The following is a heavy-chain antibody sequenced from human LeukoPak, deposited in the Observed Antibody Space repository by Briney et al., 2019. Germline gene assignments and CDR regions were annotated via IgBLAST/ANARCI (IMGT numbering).Heavy chain of an antibody. CDR2: ISSSSSYI. J-gene: IGHJ4*02. CDR3: ARSRGVTMVRGVINMAGSFDY. D-gene: IGHD3-10*01. CDR1: GFTFSSYS. Sequence: GGSLRLSCAASGFTFSSYSMNWVRQAPGKGLEWVSSISSSSSYIYYADSVKGRFTISRDNAKNSLYLQMNSLRAEDTAVYYCARSRGVTMVRGVINMAGSFDYWGQGTLVTVSS. V-gene: IGHV3-21*01.